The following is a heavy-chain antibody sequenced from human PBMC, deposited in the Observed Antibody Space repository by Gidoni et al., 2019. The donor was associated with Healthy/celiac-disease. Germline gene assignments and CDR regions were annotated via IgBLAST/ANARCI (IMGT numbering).Heavy chain of an antibody. CDR1: GYTFTSYA. D-gene: IGHD6-19*01. V-gene: IGHV7-4-1*02. J-gene: IGHJ4*02. Sequence: QVQMVQSGSELKKPGASVKVYCKDSGYTFTSYAMNWVRQAPGQGLEWMGWINTNTGNPTYAHGFTGRFVFSLVTSVSTAYLQISSLKAEDTAVYSCARSTPYARIAVAGSAGYWGQGTLVTVSS. CDR3: ARSTPYARIAVAGSAGY. CDR2: INTNTGNP.